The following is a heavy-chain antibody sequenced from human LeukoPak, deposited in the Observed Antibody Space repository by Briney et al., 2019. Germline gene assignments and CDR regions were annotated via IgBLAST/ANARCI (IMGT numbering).Heavy chain of an antibody. J-gene: IGHJ4*02. Sequence: SETLSLTCTVSGGSISSYYWSWIRQPPGKGLEWIGYIYYSGSTNYNPSLKSRVIISVDTSKNQFSLKLSSVTAADTAVYYCARTPSLAARYFDYWGQGTLVTVSS. CDR2: IYYSGST. D-gene: IGHD6-6*01. CDR1: GGSISSYY. V-gene: IGHV4-59*01. CDR3: ARTPSLAARYFDY.